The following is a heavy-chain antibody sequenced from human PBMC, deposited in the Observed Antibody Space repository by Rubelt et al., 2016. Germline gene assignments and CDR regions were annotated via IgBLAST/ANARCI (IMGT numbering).Heavy chain of an antibody. CDR1: GGSISSYY. J-gene: IGHJ4*02. Sequence: VKSSETLSLTCTVSGGSISSYYWSWIRQPPGKGLEWIGYIYYSGSTNYNPSLKSRVTISVDTSKNQFSLKLSSVTAADTAVYYCATRTDLYSSGWFEFDYWGQGTLVTVSS. CDR3: ATRTDLYSSGWFEFDY. CDR2: IYYSGST. D-gene: IGHD6-19*01. V-gene: IGHV4-59*01.